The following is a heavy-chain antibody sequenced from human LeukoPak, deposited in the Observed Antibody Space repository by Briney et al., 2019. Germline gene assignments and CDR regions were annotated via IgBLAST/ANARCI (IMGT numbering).Heavy chain of an antibody. V-gene: IGHV3-74*01. CDR3: AREGYYDSSGYSIRFSY. CDR1: EFTFSSYW. J-gene: IGHJ4*02. Sequence: GGSPRLSCEASEFTFSSYWMHWVRQAPGKGLVWVSRINSDGRTTIYADSVKGRFTISRDNAKNTLYLQMNSLRAEDTAVYYCAREGYYDSSGYSIRFSYWGQGTLVTVSS. D-gene: IGHD3-22*01. CDR2: INSDGRTT.